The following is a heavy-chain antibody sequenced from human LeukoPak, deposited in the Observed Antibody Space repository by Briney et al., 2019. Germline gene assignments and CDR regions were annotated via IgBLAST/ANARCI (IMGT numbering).Heavy chain of an antibody. D-gene: IGHD3-10*01. CDR3: ARSTPPGYYCGSGSSNEGFDY. Sequence: SETLSLTCTVSGGSISSSSYYWGWIRQPPGKGLEWIGSINYSGSTYYNPSLKSRVTISVDTSKNQFSLKLSSVTAADTAVYYCARSTPPGYYCGSGSSNEGFDYWGQGTLVTVSS. V-gene: IGHV4-39*01. CDR2: INYSGST. CDR1: GGSISSSSYY. J-gene: IGHJ4*02.